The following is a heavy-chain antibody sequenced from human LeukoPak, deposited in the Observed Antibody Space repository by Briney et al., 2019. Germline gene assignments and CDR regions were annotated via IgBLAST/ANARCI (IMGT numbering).Heavy chain of an antibody. CDR3: TRDQMNY. Sequence: GGSLRLSCTASEFTVSRNHMLWVRQAPGKGLEWVSLIFSNGDTHYADSVKGRFTISRDTSKNTVSLQMNSLRVEDTAMYYCTRDQMNYWGQGTLVTVSS. CDR1: EFTVSRNH. CDR2: IFSNGDT. J-gene: IGHJ4*02. V-gene: IGHV3-53*01. D-gene: IGHD5-24*01.